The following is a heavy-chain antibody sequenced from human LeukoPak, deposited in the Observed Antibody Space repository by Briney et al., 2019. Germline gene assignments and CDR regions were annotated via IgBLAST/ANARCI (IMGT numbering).Heavy chain of an antibody. CDR2: IYSGGST. V-gene: IGHV3-66*01. J-gene: IGHJ5*02. CDR1: GFTVSSNY. D-gene: IGHD6-19*01. CDR3: ASSWGIAVAGTNWFDP. Sequence: PGGSLRLSCAASGFTVSSNYMSWVRQAPGKGLEWVSVIYSGGSTYYADSVKGRFTISRDNSKNTLYLQMNSLRAEDTAVYYCASSWGIAVAGTNWFDPWGQGTLVTVSS.